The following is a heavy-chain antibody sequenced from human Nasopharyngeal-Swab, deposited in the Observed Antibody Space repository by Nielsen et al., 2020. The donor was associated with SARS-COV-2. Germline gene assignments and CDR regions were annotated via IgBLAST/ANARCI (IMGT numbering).Heavy chain of an antibody. Sequence: ASVKVSCKASGYTFTSYYMHWVRQAPGQGLKWMGIINPSGGSTSYAQKFQGRVTMTRDTSTSTVYMELSSLRSEDTAVYYCAREPGDGVSWFDPWGQGTLVTVSS. CDR1: GYTFTSYY. CDR3: AREPGDGVSWFDP. V-gene: IGHV1-46*01. CDR2: INPSGGST. J-gene: IGHJ5*02. D-gene: IGHD3-10*01.